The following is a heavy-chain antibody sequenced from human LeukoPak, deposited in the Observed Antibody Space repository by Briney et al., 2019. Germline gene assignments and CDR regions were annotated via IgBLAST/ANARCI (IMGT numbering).Heavy chain of an antibody. CDR2: INPNGGGT. CDR1: GYTFTGYY. CDR3: ARNYKSSTNAAPDY. V-gene: IGHV1-2*02. Sequence: APVKVSCKASGYTFTGYYMHWVRQAPGQGLEWMGWINPNGGGTNYAQKFQGRVTMTRDTSISTAYMELSRLRSDDTAVYYCARNYKSSTNAAPDYWGQGTLVTVSS. D-gene: IGHD2-2*01. J-gene: IGHJ4*02.